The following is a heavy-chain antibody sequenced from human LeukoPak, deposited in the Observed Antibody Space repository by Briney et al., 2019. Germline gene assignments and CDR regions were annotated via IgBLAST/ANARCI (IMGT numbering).Heavy chain of an antibody. Sequence: GASVKVSCKASGYTFTSYGISWVRQAPGQGLEWMGWINPNSGGTNYAQKFQGRVTMTRDTSISTAYMELSRLRSDDTAVYYCATGRGPTNHDAFDIWGQGTMVTVSS. CDR2: INPNSGGT. CDR1: GYTFTSYG. D-gene: IGHD3-10*01. V-gene: IGHV1-2*02. J-gene: IGHJ3*02. CDR3: ATGRGPTNHDAFDI.